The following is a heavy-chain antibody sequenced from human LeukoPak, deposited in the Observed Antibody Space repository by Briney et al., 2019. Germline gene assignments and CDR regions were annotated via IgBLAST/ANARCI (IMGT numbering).Heavy chain of an antibody. CDR1: GGSISSSSYY. V-gene: IGHV4-39*07. Sequence: PSETLSLTCTVSGGSISSSSYYWGWIRQPPGKGLEWIGSIYYSGSTYYNPSLKGRVTISVDTSKNQFSLKVSSVTAADTAIYYCARGPPRYISYWGQGTLVTVSS. J-gene: IGHJ4*02. CDR3: ARGPPRYISY. CDR2: IYYSGST. D-gene: IGHD5-18*01.